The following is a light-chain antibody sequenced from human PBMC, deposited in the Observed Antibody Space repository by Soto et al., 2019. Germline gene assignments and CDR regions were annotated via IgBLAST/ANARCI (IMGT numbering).Light chain of an antibody. CDR2: DAT. V-gene: IGKV3-11*01. J-gene: IGKJ5*01. CDR3: QQRSNWPLIT. CDR1: QRVSSY. Sequence: EIVLTQSPATLSLSPGERSTLSCSSSQRVSSYLAWYQQKPGQAPRLLIYDATNRATGIPARFSGSGSETDFTLTISSLEPEDFAVYYCQQRSNWPLITFGQGTRLEIK.